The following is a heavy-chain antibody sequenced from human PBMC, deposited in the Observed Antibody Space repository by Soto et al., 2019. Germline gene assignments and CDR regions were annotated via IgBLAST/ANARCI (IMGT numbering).Heavy chain of an antibody. Sequence: SETLSLTCAVYGGSFSGYYRSWIRQPPGKGLEWIGEINHSGSTNYSPSLKSRVTISIDTSKNQFSLKLTSLTAADTAVYYCARATTVPTGRYSYWGQGTLVTVSS. D-gene: IGHD4-17*01. CDR2: INHSGST. V-gene: IGHV4-34*01. CDR3: ARATTVPTGRYSY. CDR1: GGSFSGYY. J-gene: IGHJ4*02.